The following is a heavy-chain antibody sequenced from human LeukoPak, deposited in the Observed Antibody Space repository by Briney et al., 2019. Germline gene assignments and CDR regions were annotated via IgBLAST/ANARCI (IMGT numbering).Heavy chain of an antibody. CDR2: IYHSGST. D-gene: IGHD3-22*01. CDR1: GYSISSGYH. V-gene: IGHV4-38-2*01. CDR3: ARLRYYYDSSSGYYFDY. Sequence: SETLSLTCAVSGYSISSGYHWGWIRQPPGKGLEWIGNIYHSGSTYYNPSLKSRVTISVDTSKNQFSLKLSSVTAADTAVYYCARLRYYYDSSSGYYFDYWGQGTLVTVSS. J-gene: IGHJ4*02.